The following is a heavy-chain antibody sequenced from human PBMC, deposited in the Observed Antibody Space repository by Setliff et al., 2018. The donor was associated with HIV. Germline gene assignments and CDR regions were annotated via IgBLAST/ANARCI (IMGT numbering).Heavy chain of an antibody. D-gene: IGHD5-18*01. CDR2: INHSGST. Sequence: PSETLSLTCAVYNGSFSGYYWTWIRQPPGKGLEWIGGINHSGSTNYSPSLKSRVTISVDASRNQFSLRLSSVTAADTAVYYCAAWGPRYSYAPYFFDSWGQGTLVTVSS. J-gene: IGHJ4*02. CDR1: NGSFSGYY. V-gene: IGHV4-34*01. CDR3: AAWGPRYSYAPYFFDS.